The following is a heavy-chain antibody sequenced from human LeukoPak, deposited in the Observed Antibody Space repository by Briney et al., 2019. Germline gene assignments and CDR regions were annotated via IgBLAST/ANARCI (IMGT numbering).Heavy chain of an antibody. Sequence: SETLSLTCTVFGGSLNSGSYYWSWVRHHPGKGLEWIGYISYRGSTHSNPSLKSRISISADTSKNQFSLNLNSVTAADTAVYYCARMPRGIEVVTPYYFDSWGPGTLVTVSS. CDR1: GGSLNSGSYY. V-gene: IGHV4-31*03. J-gene: IGHJ4*02. D-gene: IGHD2-21*02. CDR3: ARMPRGIEVVTPYYFDS. CDR2: ISYRGST.